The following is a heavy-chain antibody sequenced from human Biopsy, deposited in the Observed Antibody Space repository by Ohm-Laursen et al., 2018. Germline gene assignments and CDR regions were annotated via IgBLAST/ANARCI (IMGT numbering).Heavy chain of an antibody. CDR3: AGGAAKGNPYDH. CDR1: GGTFSSYV. D-gene: IGHD3-10*01. Sequence: SVKVSCKASGGTFSSYVISWVRQAPGQGLEWMGRIIPTFDTPTYAPDFQGRFTFTADKSTGTAHLDLSRLRSEDTAIYYCAGGAAKGNPYDHWGQGTLVTVSS. J-gene: IGHJ5*02. CDR2: IIPTFDTP. V-gene: IGHV1-69*06.